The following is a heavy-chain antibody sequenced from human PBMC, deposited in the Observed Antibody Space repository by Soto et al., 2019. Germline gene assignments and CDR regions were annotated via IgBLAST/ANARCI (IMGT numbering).Heavy chain of an antibody. V-gene: IGHV1-69*01. CDR3: ATYYGSGSYYTRFDY. CDR1: GGPFSSYA. CDR2: IIPIFGTA. Sequence: VQLVQSGAEVKKPGSSVKVSCKASGGPFSSYAISWVRQAPGQGLEWMGGIIPIFGTANYAQKFQGRVTITADESTSTAYIELSSLRSEDTVVYYCATYYGSGSYYTRFDYWGQGTLVTVSS. J-gene: IGHJ4*02. D-gene: IGHD3-10*01.